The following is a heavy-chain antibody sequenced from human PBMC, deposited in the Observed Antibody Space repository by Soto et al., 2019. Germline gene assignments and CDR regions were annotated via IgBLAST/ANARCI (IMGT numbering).Heavy chain of an antibody. CDR1: AFTFSRYA. Sequence: QVQLVESGGGVVQPGRSLRLSCAASAFTFSRYAMHWVRQAPDKGLEWVAVLYYDGNTKSHADSVKSRFTISSDNSKNSLYLQMNSLRADDTAVYYCARAYDSSGYYLAAFDIWGQGTMVTVSS. CDR2: LYYDGNTK. CDR3: ARAYDSSGYYLAAFDI. D-gene: IGHD3-22*01. J-gene: IGHJ3*02. V-gene: IGHV3-33*01.